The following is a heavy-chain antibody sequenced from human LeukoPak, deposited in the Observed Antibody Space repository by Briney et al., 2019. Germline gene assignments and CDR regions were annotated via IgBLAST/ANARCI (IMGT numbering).Heavy chain of an antibody. CDR3: ARDNGDYGSGSYSFDY. J-gene: IGHJ4*02. Sequence: ASVKVSCKASGGTFSSYAISWVRQAPGQGLEWMGGIIPIFGTANYAQKFQGRVTITADESTSTAYMELSSLRSEDTAVYYCARDNGDYGSGSYSFDYWGQGTLVTVSS. D-gene: IGHD3-10*01. CDR1: GGTFSSYA. V-gene: IGHV1-69*01. CDR2: IIPIFGTA.